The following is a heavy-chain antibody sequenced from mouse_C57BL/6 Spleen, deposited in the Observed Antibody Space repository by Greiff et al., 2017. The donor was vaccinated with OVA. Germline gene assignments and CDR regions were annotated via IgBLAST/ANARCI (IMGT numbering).Heavy chain of an antibody. Sequence: VQLQQSGAELVKPGASVKLSCTASGFNIKDYYMHWVKQRTEQGLEWIGRIDPEDGETKYAPKFQGKATLTADTSSNTAYLQRSSLTSEDTAVYYCARWAGYYFDYWGQGTTLTVPS. CDR3: ARWAGYYFDY. D-gene: IGHD3-3*01. J-gene: IGHJ2*01. CDR2: IDPEDGET. V-gene: IGHV14-2*01. CDR1: GFNIKDYY.